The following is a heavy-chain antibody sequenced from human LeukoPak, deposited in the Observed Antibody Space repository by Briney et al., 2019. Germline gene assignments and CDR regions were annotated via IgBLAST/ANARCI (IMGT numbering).Heavy chain of an antibody. V-gene: IGHV4-34*01. CDR3: ARGYPRPRITMVRGVITSYSYFDY. J-gene: IGHJ4*02. CDR1: GGSFSGYY. CDR2: INHSGST. Sequence: SETLSLTCAVYGGSFSGYYWSWIRQPPGKGLDWIGEINHSGSTNYNPSLKSRVTISVDTSKNQFSLKLSSVTAADTAVYYCARGYPRPRITMVRGVITSYSYFDYWGQGTLVTVSS. D-gene: IGHD3-10*01.